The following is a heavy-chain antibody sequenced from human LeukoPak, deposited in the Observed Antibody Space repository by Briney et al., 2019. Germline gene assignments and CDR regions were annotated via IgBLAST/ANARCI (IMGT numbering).Heavy chain of an antibody. D-gene: IGHD5/OR15-5a*01. CDR1: GGSISSGGYY. Sequence: PSETLSLTCTVSGGSISSGGYYWSWIRQPPGKGLEWIGYIYHSGSTYYNPSLKSRVTISVDRSKNQFSLKLSSVTAADTAVYYCAREPLSYYFDYWGQGTLVTVSS. CDR3: AREPLSYYFDY. V-gene: IGHV4-30-2*01. J-gene: IGHJ4*02. CDR2: IYHSGST.